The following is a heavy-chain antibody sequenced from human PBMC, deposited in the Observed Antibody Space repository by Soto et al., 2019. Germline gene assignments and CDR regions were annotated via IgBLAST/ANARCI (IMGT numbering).Heavy chain of an antibody. V-gene: IGHV1-69*06. Sequence: QAQLVQSGAEMKQPGSSVKVSCKASGGTYSSYPINWVRQAPGHGLEWLGSFTPALGTANYPKKFQDRLTITAETSASTTNLELRSLRSEDTGLYCCARDGGDGYGWEGYWFLDLCGRSTLVTVSS. CDR2: FTPALGTA. CDR1: GGTYSSYP. D-gene: IGHD3-16*01. CDR3: ARDGGDGYGWEGYWFLDL. J-gene: IGHJ2*01.